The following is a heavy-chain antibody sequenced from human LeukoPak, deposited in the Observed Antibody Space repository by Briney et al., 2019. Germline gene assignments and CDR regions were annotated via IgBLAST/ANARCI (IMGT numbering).Heavy chain of an antibody. V-gene: IGHV5-51*01. CDR3: ARQSYCGGDCYPIDAFDI. Sequence: GESLKISCKGSGYNFISYWIGWVRQMPGKGLEWMGIIYPGDSDTRYSPSFQGQVTISADKSISTAYLQWSSLKASDTAMYYCARQSYCGGDCYPIDAFDIWGQGTMVTVSS. J-gene: IGHJ3*02. CDR2: IYPGDSDT. D-gene: IGHD2-21*02. CDR1: GYNFISYW.